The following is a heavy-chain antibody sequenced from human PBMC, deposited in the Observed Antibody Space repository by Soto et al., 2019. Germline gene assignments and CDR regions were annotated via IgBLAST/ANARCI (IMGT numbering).Heavy chain of an antibody. D-gene: IGHD1-26*01. CDR1: GFAFSNYE. J-gene: IGHJ4*02. Sequence: EVQLVESGGGLVQPRGSLRLSCAASGFAFSNYEMNWVRQAPGKGLEWVSYISLSGSTIYYADSVKGRFTISRDDAKDSLYLEMDSLRADDTAVYYCARESFSASPNFFDYWGQGTLVTVSS. V-gene: IGHV3-48*03. CDR2: ISLSGSTI. CDR3: ARESFSASPNFFDY.